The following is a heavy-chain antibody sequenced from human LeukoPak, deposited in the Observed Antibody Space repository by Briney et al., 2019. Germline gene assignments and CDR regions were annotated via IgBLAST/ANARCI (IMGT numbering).Heavy chain of an antibody. J-gene: IGHJ4*02. CDR2: ISSSSSYI. V-gene: IGHV3-21*06. D-gene: IGHD2-15*01. CDR1: GFTFSSYS. CDR3: ARDPGFCSGGSCYPDY. Sequence: TGGSLRLSCAASGFTFSSYSVSWVRQAPGKGLEWVSLISSSSSYIHYANSVKGRFTISRDNAKNSLYLQMNSLRAEDTAVYYCARDPGFCSGGSCYPDYWGQGTLVTVSS.